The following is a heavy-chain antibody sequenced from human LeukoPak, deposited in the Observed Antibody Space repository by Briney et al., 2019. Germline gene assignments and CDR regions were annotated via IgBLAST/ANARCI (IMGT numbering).Heavy chain of an antibody. CDR2: IGGSGATT. D-gene: IGHD4-17*01. CDR1: GFLFSSYG. V-gene: IGHV3-23*01. CDR3: AKSLYGDYEDWHFDL. J-gene: IGHJ2*01. Sequence: GESLTLSCTGSGFLFSSYGMIWVRQAPGKGLDWLAAIGGSGATTFYADSVKGRFTISRDNSKNTLNLQMSSLRAEDTALYYCAKSLYGDYEDWHFDLWGRGTLLTVSS.